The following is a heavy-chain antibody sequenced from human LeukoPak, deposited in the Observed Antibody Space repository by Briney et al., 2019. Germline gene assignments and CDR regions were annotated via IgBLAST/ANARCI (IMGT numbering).Heavy chain of an antibody. CDR1: GFTFSSYS. V-gene: IGHV3-48*01. J-gene: IGHJ6*03. CDR2: ISSSSSTI. D-gene: IGHD3-3*01. CDR3: ARVTYDFWSSPTYYMDV. Sequence: GGSLRLSCAASGFTFSSYSMNWVRQAPGKGLEWVSYISSSSSTIYYADSVKGRFTISRDNAKNSLYLQMNSPRAEDTAVYYCARVTYDFWSSPTYYMDVWGKGTTVTVSS.